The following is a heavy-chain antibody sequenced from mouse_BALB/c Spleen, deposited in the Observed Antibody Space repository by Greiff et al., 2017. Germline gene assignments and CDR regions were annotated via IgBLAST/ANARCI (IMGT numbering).Heavy chain of an antibody. CDR3: AILDSTVVDY. Sequence: QVQLQQSGAELVRPGSSVTISCKASGYAFSSYCMHWVKQRPGQGLEWIGQIYPGDSDTNYNGKFKGKAILTADTSSSTTYIQLSSLTSEASAVYCCAILDSTVVDYWGQGTTVTVSS. D-gene: IGHD1-1*01. CDR2: IYPGDSDT. CDR1: GYAFSSYC. J-gene: IGHJ2*01. V-gene: IGHV1-80*01.